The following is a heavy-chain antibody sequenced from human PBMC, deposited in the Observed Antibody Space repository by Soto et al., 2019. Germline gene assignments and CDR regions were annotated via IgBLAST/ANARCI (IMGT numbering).Heavy chain of an antibody. Sequence: SETLSLTCAVSGGSISSSNWRSWVRQPPGKGLEWIGEIYHSGSTNYNPALKSRVTIAVDKSKNQFSLKLSSVTAADTAVYYCARRVVVTAKDAFDIWGQGTMVTVSS. CDR1: GGSISSSNW. CDR3: ARRVVVTAKDAFDI. CDR2: IYHSGST. D-gene: IGHD2-21*02. J-gene: IGHJ3*02. V-gene: IGHV4-4*02.